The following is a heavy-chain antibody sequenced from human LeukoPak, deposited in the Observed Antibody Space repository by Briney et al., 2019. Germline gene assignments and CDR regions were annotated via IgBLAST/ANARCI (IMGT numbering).Heavy chain of an antibody. CDR3: ARTGTTGFTWLDP. Sequence: SETLSLXCTVSGGSISSYYWSWIRPPPGKGLEWIGYIYYSGSTNYNPSLKSRVTISVDTSRNHFSLKLSSVTAADTAVYYCARTGTTGFTWLDPWGQGTLVTVSS. V-gene: IGHV4-59*01. J-gene: IGHJ5*02. CDR1: GGSISSYY. CDR2: IYYSGST. D-gene: IGHD1-1*01.